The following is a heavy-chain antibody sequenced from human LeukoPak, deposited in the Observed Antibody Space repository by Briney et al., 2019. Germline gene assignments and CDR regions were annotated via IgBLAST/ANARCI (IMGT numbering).Heavy chain of an antibody. J-gene: IGHJ4*02. D-gene: IGHD3-16*01. CDR1: GRSISSYY. CDR3: AGGLNSGSYAPFNY. V-gene: IGHV4-59*01. CDR2: IYYSGSA. Sequence: SETLSLTCTVSGRSISSYYWSWVRQPPGKGLEWIGYIYYSGSATYNPSLKSRVTISVDTSKNQFSLKLSSVTAADTGLYYYAGGLNSGSYAPFNYWGQGTLVTVSS.